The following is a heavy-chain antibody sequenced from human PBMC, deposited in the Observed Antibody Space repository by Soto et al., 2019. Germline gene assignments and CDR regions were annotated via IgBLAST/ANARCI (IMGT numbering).Heavy chain of an antibody. J-gene: IGHJ4*02. CDR3: ASFVMDTAMVHY. CDR2: IYHSGST. D-gene: IGHD5-18*01. V-gene: IGHV4-38-2*01. CDR1: GYYIRSGYY. Sequence: SETLSLTCAVSGYYIRSGYYWGWIRQPPGKGLEWIGSIYHSGSTYYNPSLKSRVTISVDTSKNQFSLKLSSVTAADTAVYYCASFVMDTAMVHYWGQGTLVTVSS.